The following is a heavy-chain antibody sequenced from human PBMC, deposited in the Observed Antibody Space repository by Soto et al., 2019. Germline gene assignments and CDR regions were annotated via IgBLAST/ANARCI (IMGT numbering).Heavy chain of an antibody. J-gene: IGHJ6*03. CDR2: ISWNIGNI. Sequence: EVQLVESGGGLVQPGRSLRLSCAASGFTFDDHAMHWVRQAPGKGLEWVSGISWNIGNIAYADSVKGRFTISRDNGKNSLYLQMSSLRAEDTALYYCAKGPSYIPKTTMVYYYYMDVWGKGTTVTVSS. CDR3: AKGPSYIPKTTMVYYYYMDV. D-gene: IGHD5-18*01. CDR1: GFTFDDHA. V-gene: IGHV3-9*01.